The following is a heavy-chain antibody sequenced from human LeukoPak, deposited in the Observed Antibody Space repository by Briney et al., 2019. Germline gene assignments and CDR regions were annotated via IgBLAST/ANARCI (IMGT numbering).Heavy chain of an antibody. Sequence: KPSETLSLTCTVSGGSISSYYWSWIRQPPGKGLEWFGYIYYCGSTNYNPSLKSRVTISVDTYKNQCSLKLSSVTAADTAVYYCARDRLRHLGAFDIWGQGTMVTVSS. J-gene: IGHJ3*02. D-gene: IGHD3-16*01. V-gene: IGHV4-59*01. CDR1: GGSISSYY. CDR3: ARDRLRHLGAFDI. CDR2: IYYCGST.